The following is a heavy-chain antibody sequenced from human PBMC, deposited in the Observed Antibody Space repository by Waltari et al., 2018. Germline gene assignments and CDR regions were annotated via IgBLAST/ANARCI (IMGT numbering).Heavy chain of an antibody. CDR1: GFTFSSYS. J-gene: IGHJ4*02. D-gene: IGHD6-19*01. Sequence: EVQLVESGGGLVKPGGSLRLSCAASGFTFSSYSMNWVRQAPGKGLEWVSSISSSSYIYYADSVKGRFTISRDNAKNSLYLQMNSLRAEDTAVYYCASSIAVAVHFDYWGQGTLVTVSS. V-gene: IGHV3-21*01. CDR2: ISSSSYI. CDR3: ASSIAVAVHFDY.